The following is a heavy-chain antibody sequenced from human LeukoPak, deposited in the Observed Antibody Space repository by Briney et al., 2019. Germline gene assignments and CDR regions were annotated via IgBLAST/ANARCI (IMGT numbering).Heavy chain of an antibody. CDR3: ARGRKRFLEWLLYPRAFDI. J-gene: IGHJ3*02. V-gene: IGHV4-30-4*08. D-gene: IGHD3-3*01. CDR1: GASITSGDYY. Sequence: SETLSLTCTVSGASITSGDYYWSWIRQPPGKGLEWIGYIYYSEGAYYNPSLMSRLTISIDTSKNQFSLKLSSATAADTAVYYCARGRKRFLEWLLYPRAFDIWGQGTMVTVSS. CDR2: IYYSEGA.